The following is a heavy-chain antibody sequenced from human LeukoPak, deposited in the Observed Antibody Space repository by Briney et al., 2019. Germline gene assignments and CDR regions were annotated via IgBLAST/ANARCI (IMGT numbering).Heavy chain of an antibody. CDR3: ATGVTIFGVVITGYYFDY. CDR2: FDPEDGET. J-gene: IGHJ4*02. V-gene: IGHV1-24*01. Sequence: ASVKVSCKVSGYTLTELSMHWVRQAPGKRLEWMGGFDPEDGETIYAQKFQGRVTMTEDTSTDTAYMELSSLRSEDTAVYYCATGVTIFGVVITGYYFDYWGQGTLVTVSS. CDR1: GYTLTELS. D-gene: IGHD3-3*01.